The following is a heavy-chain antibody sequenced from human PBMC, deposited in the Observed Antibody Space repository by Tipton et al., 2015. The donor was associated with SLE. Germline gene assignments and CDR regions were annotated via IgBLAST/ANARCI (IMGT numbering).Heavy chain of an antibody. V-gene: IGHV4-59*01. Sequence: TLSLTCTVSGGSISSYYWSWIRQPPGKGLEWIGYIYYSGSTNYNPSLKSRVTISVDTSKNQFSLKLSSVTAADTAVYYCAREDVSEGATNYFDYWGRGTLVTVSS. J-gene: IGHJ4*01. CDR3: AREDVSEGATNYFDY. CDR1: GGSISSYY. D-gene: IGHD5-12*01. CDR2: IYYSGST.